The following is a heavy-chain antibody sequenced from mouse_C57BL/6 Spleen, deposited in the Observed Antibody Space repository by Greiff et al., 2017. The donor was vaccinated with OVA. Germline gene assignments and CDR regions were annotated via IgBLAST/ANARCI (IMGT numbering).Heavy chain of an antibody. J-gene: IGHJ3*01. D-gene: IGHD3-1*01. CDR2: INPNNGGT. V-gene: IGHV1-18*01. Sequence: EVKLQESGPELVKPGASVQIPCKASGYTFTDYNMDWVKQSHGKSLEWLGDINPNNGGTIYNQKFKGKATLTVDKSSSTAYMELRSLTSEYTAVDYGARSGGAPWFAYWGQGTLVTVSA. CDR1: GYTFTDYN. CDR3: ARSGGAPWFAY.